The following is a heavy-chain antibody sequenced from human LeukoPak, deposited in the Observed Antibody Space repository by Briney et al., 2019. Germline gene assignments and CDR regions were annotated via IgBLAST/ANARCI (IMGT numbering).Heavy chain of an antibody. Sequence: GASVKVSCKASGYIFTGYYMHWVRQAPGQGLEWMGRINPNSGGTNYAQKFQGRVTMTRDTSISTAYMELSRLRSDDTAVYYCARRTRQWLVRDLLDYWGQGTLVTVSS. CDR2: INPNSGGT. CDR1: GYIFTGYY. J-gene: IGHJ4*02. V-gene: IGHV1-2*06. D-gene: IGHD6-19*01. CDR3: ARRTRQWLVRDLLDY.